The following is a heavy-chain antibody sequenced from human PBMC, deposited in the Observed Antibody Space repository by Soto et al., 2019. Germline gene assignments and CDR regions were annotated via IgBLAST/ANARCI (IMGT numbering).Heavy chain of an antibody. D-gene: IGHD1-7*01. J-gene: IGHJ6*02. V-gene: IGHV3-30*18. CDR2: ISYDGSNK. Sequence: HPGGSLRLSCAASGFTFSSYGMHWVRQAPGKGLEWVAVISYDGSNKYYADSVKGRFTISRDNSKNTLYLQMNSLRAEDTAVYYCAKDKGLELRPYGMDVWGQGTTVTVSS. CDR3: AKDKGLELRPYGMDV. CDR1: GFTFSSYG.